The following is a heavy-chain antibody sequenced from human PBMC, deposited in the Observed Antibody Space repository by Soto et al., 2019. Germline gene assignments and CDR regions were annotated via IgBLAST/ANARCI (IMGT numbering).Heavy chain of an antibody. Sequence: QVQLVQSGAEVRKPGSSVKVSCKASGGTFSSYAISWVRQAPGQGLEWMGGIIPIFGTANYAQKFQGRVTITADKYTSTAYMELSSLRSEDTAVYYCARKYYYGSGSFNWFDPWGQGTLVTVSS. J-gene: IGHJ5*02. D-gene: IGHD3-10*01. CDR2: IIPIFGTA. V-gene: IGHV1-69*06. CDR3: ARKYYYGSGSFNWFDP. CDR1: GGTFSSYA.